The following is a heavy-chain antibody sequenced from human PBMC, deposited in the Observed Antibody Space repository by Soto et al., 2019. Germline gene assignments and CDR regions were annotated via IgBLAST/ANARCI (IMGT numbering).Heavy chain of an antibody. J-gene: IGHJ6*03. V-gene: IGHV1-18*01. D-gene: IGHD3-3*01. CDR1: GYTFTSYG. CDR2: ISAYDGNT. Sequence: ASVKVSCKASGYTFTSYGISWVRQAPGQGLEWMGWISAYDGNTNYAQKLQGRVTMTTDTSTSTAYMELRSLRSDDTAVYYCASGRYDFWSGSDYYYYMDVWGKGTTVTVSS. CDR3: ASGRYDFWSGSDYYYYMDV.